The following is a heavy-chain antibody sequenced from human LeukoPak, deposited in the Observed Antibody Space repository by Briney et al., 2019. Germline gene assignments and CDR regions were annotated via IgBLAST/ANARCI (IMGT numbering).Heavy chain of an antibody. CDR1: GGSFSGYY. CDR2: INHSGST. Sequence: SETLSLTCAVYGGSFSGYYWSWIRQPPGKGLEWIGEINHSGSTNYNPSLKSRVTISVDTSKNQFSLKLSSVTAADTALYYCARYTVWSGYPSYYFDYWGQGTLVTVSS. J-gene: IGHJ4*02. D-gene: IGHD3-3*01. CDR3: ARYTVWSGYPSYYFDY. V-gene: IGHV4-34*01.